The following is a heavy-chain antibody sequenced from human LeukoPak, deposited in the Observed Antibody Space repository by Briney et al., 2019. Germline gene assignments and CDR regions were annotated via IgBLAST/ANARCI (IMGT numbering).Heavy chain of an antibody. CDR3: AKDRYQLPDRYFDY. CDR1: GFTFSNYG. Sequence: GGSLRLSCAASGFTFSNYGMHWVRQAPGKGLEWVSFIRYNEIDKYYADSVKGRFTVSRDNSKNTLYLQMNSLRAEDTAVYYCAKDRYQLPDRYFDYWGQGTLVTVSS. V-gene: IGHV3-30*02. J-gene: IGHJ4*02. D-gene: IGHD2-2*01. CDR2: IRYNEIDK.